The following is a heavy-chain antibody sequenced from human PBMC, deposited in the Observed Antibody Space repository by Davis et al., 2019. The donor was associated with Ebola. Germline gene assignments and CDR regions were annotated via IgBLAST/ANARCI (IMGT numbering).Heavy chain of an antibody. J-gene: IGHJ5*02. D-gene: IGHD6-19*01. V-gene: IGHV3-48*02. CDR1: GFNFYTYN. CDR3: ARDRQWISHLALAGGAWFDP. CDR2: ITGPGDST. Sequence: GESLKISCAASGFNFYTYNMNWVRLAPGKGLEWVSFITGPGDSTFYADSVRGRFTISRDNAKNSLYLQMNALKDEDTAIYYCARDRQWISHLALAGGAWFDPWGQGTLVTVSS.